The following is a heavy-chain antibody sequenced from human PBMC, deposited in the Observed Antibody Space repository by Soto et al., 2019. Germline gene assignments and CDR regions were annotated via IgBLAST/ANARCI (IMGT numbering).Heavy chain of an antibody. CDR2: IHNNGGT. D-gene: IGHD1-20*01. V-gene: IGHV4-39*02. CDR3: AREAPSPDNIEHGIDY. Sequence: QLQLQESGPGLVKPSETLSLTCTVFGGSISSNSYYWGWIRQPPGKGLEWIGRIHNNGGTAYNPSLKSRLTISVDTSKNQFSLNLKSVTAADTAVYYCAREAPSPDNIEHGIDYWGQGTLVTVSS. J-gene: IGHJ4*02. CDR1: GGSISSNSYY.